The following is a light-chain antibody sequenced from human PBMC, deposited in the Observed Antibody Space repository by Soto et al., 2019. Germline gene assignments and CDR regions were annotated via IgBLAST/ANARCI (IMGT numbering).Light chain of an antibody. CDR3: SSFTSISTYV. J-gene: IGLJ1*01. Sequence: QSVLTQPASVSGSPGQSITIPCGGAGDDIGGNNFVSWYQHHPGKAPKLIIYDVTHRPSGVSERFSGSKSGFTASLTISGLQAEDESHYYCSSFTSISTYVFGTGTKVTV. CDR1: GDDIGGNNF. V-gene: IGLV2-14*01. CDR2: DVT.